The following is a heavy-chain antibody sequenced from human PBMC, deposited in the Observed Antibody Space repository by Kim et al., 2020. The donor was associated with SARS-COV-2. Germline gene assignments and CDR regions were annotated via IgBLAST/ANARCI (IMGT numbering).Heavy chain of an antibody. Sequence: SETLSLTCTVSGGSIGYYYWSWIRQPPGKGLEWIGNIYTSGSTNYNPSLKSRVSISVDTSKNQFSLKLNSVTAADTAVYYCARGGAVAGDDYWGQGTLVTVSS. J-gene: IGHJ4*02. D-gene: IGHD6-19*01. CDR1: GGSIGYYY. CDR2: IYTSGST. V-gene: IGHV4-59*01. CDR3: ARGGAVAGDDY.